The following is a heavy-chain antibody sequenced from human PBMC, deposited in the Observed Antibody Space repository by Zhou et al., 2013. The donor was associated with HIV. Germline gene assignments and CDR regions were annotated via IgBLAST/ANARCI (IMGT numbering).Heavy chain of an antibody. CDR2: IIPILGIA. V-gene: IGHV1-69*04. Sequence: QVQLVQSGAEVKKPGSSVKVSCKASGGTFSSYAISWVRQAPGQGLEWMGRIIPILGIANYAQKFQGRVTITADKSTSTAYMELSSLRSEDTAVYYCASEGYCSGGSCYVINWFDPLGPREPWVTVSS. CDR1: GGTFSSYA. D-gene: IGHD2-15*01. J-gene: IGHJ5*02. CDR3: ASEGYCSGGSCYVINWFDP.